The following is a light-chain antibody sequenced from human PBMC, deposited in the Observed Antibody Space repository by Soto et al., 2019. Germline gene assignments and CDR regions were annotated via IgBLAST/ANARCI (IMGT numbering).Light chain of an antibody. CDR2: DVS. V-gene: IGKV1-5*01. J-gene: IGKJ1*01. CDR3: QQYTNYPWT. Sequence: DNQMTQSPPTLSASVGDRVTITCRASQSISSWLAWYQQRPGKAPNLLIYDVSSLESGIPSRFSGSGSGTEFTLTISSLQPDDFATYYCQQYTNYPWTFGQGTKVEIK. CDR1: QSISSW.